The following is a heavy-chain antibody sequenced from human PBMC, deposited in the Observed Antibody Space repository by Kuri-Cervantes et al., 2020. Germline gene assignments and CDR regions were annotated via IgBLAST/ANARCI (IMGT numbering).Heavy chain of an antibody. CDR2: ISWNSGSI. CDR1: GSTFDDYA. Sequence: GGSLRLSCAASGSTFDDYAMHWVRQAPGKGLEWVSGISWNSGSIGYADSVKGRFTISRDNAKNSLYLQMNSLRAEDTALYYCAKAGNYGDNNAFDIWSQGTMVTVSS. J-gene: IGHJ3*02. D-gene: IGHD4-17*01. CDR3: AKAGNYGDNNAFDI. V-gene: IGHV3-9*01.